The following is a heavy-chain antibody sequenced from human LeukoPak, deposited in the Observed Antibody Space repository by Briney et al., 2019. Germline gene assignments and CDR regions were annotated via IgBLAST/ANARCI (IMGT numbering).Heavy chain of an antibody. D-gene: IGHD6-19*01. CDR1: GFTFSSYA. CDR3: AKDWGQQWPMAHQGSYFDY. CDR2: ISGSGGST. V-gene: IGHV3-23*01. Sequence: PGGSLRLSCAASGFTFSSYAMSWVRQAPGKGLEWVSAISGSGGSTYYADSVKGRFTISRDNSKNTLYLQMNSLRAEDTAVYYCAKDWGQQWPMAHQGSYFDYWGQGTLVTVSS. J-gene: IGHJ4*02.